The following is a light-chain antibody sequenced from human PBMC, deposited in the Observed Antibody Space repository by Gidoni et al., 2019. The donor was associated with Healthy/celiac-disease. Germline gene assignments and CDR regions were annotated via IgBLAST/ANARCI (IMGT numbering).Light chain of an antibody. V-gene: IGKV1-33*01. J-gene: IGKJ1*01. CDR2: DAS. Sequence: DIEMTQSPSSLPASVGDRVTITCQASQDISNYLNCYQQKPGKAPKLLIYDASNLATGVPSRFSGSGSGTDFTFSISSLQPEDIATYYCQQYDNLPRTFGQGTKVEIK. CDR1: QDISNY. CDR3: QQYDNLPRT.